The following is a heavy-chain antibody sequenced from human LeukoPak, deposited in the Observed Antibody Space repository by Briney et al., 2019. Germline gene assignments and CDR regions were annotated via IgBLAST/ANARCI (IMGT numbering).Heavy chain of an antibody. V-gene: IGHV3-23*01. CDR2: ISGSGGST. Sequence: PGGSLRLSCTASGFTFSSYAMSWVRQAPGKGLEWVSAISGSGGSTYYADSVKGRFTISRDNSKNTLYLQMNSLRAEDTAVYYCAISNWHQLLRSASVDCWGQGTLVTVSS. J-gene: IGHJ4*02. CDR3: AISNWHQLLRSASVDC. D-gene: IGHD2-2*01. CDR1: GFTFSSYA.